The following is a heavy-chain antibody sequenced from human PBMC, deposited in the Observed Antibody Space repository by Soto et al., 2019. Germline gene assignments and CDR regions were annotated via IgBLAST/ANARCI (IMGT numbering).Heavy chain of an antibody. CDR3: ARERVPRIVVVPAATNWFDP. D-gene: IGHD2-2*01. J-gene: IGHJ5*02. V-gene: IGHV1-18*01. CDR1: GYTFTSYG. CDR2: ISSYNGNT. Sequence: ASVKVSCKASGYTFTSYGISWVRQAPGQGLEWMGWISSYNGNTNYAQKLQGRVTMSTDTSTSTAYMELRSLRSDDTAVYYCARERVPRIVVVPAATNWFDPWGRG.